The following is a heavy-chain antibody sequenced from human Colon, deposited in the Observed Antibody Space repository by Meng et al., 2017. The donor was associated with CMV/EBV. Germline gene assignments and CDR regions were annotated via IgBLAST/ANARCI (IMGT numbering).Heavy chain of an antibody. CDR2: ASTGGST. CDR1: KFAFPKYA. V-gene: IGHV3-23*01. D-gene: IGHD5-24*01. CDR3: AILNYFFDY. J-gene: IGHJ4*02. Sequence: GESLKISCAASKFAFPKYAMTWVRQAPGKGLEWVSTASTGGSTYYADSVKGRFTISRDNAKNSLYLQMNSLRAEDTALYYCAILNYFFDYWGQGTLVTVSS.